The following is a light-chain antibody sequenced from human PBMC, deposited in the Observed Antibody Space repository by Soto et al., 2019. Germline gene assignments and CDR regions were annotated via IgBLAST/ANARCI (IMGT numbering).Light chain of an antibody. V-gene: IGLV1-47*01. CDR1: SSNIGNNY. J-gene: IGLJ2*01. CDR3: TTWDDSLSAVV. Sequence: QSVLTQPPSASGTPGQRFTISCSGSSSNIGNNYVHWYQQLPGTAPKLLIYRNDQRPSGVPDRFSGSKSGTSASLAISGLRSEDETDYYCTTWDDSLSAVVFGGGTKLTVL. CDR2: RND.